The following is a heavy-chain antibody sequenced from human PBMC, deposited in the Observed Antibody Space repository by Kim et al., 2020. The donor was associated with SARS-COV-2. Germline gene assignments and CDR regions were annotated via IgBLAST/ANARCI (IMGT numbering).Heavy chain of an antibody. CDR1: SGSISRNNYY. CDR2: IYYSGAT. CDR3: ARLLTSGWYAYPFDY. D-gene: IGHD6-19*01. V-gene: IGHV4-39*01. J-gene: IGHJ4*02. Sequence: SETLSLTCYVSSGSISRNNYYWGWFRLLPGKGLEWIGTIYYSGATYYNPSLMSRLTISVDTSKNQFSLKMNSVTAADTAVYYCARLLTSGWYAYPFDYWGQGALVTVSS.